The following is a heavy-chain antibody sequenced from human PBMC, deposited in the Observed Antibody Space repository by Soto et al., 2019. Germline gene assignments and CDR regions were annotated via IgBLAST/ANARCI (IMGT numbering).Heavy chain of an antibody. J-gene: IGHJ4*02. CDR1: GYRFTSYT. CDR3: ARESRYCSGGSCYFLPGIDY. V-gene: IGHV1-69*13. CDR2: IIPIFGIA. Sequence: SVKVSCKACGYRFTSYTISWVRQAPGQGLEWMGRIIPIFGIANYAQKFQGRVTITADESTSTAYMELSSLRSEDTAVYYCARESRYCSGGSCYFLPGIDYWGQGTLLTVSS. D-gene: IGHD2-15*01.